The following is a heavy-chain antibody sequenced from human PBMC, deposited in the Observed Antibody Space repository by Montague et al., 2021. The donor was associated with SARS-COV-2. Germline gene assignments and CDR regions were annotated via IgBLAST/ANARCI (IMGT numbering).Heavy chain of an antibody. CDR1: GGSISSSSYY. CDR2: IYYSGST. J-gene: IGHJ4*02. CDR3: ARHMGQVYGGNTNVPTFGY. V-gene: IGHV4-39*01. D-gene: IGHD4-23*01. Sequence: SETLSLTCTVSGGSISSSSYYWGWIRQPPGKGLEWIGSIYYSGSTYYNPSLKSRFTISVDTSTNQFSLKLSSVTAADTAVYYCARHMGQVYGGNTNVPTFGYWGQGTLVTVSS.